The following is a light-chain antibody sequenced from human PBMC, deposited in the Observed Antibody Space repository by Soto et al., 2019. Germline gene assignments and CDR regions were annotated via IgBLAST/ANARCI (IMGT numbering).Light chain of an antibody. CDR3: SSYTSSSTYV. CDR1: SSDVGAYNL. Sequence: QSALTQPASVSGSPGQSITISCTGTSSDVGAYNLVSWYQHHPGKVPKLMIYEVSQRPSGVSSRFSGSKSGNTASLTISGLQAEDEADYYCSSYTSSSTYVFGTGTKVTVL. V-gene: IGLV2-14*02. CDR2: EVS. J-gene: IGLJ1*01.